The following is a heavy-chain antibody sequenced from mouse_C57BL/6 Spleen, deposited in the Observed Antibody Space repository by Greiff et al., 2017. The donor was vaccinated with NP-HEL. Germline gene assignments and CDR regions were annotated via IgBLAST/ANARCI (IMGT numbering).Heavy chain of an antibody. CDR2: IYPSDSET. CDR3: ARGGYYGSIPCDY. D-gene: IGHD1-1*01. CDR1: GYTFTSYW. J-gene: IGHJ2*01. V-gene: IGHV1-61*01. Sequence: QVQLQQPGAELVRPGSSVKLSCKASGYTFTSYWMDWVKQRPGQGLEWIGNIYPSDSETHYNQKFKDKATLTVDKSSSTAYMQLSSLTSEDSAVYYCARGGYYGSIPCDYWGQGTTLTVSS.